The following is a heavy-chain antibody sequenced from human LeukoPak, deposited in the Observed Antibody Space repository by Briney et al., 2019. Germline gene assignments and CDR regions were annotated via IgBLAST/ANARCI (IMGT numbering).Heavy chain of an antibody. J-gene: IGHJ4*02. CDR2: ISSSSSYI. Sequence: PGGSLRLSCAASGFTFSSYSMNWVRQAPGKGLEWVSSISSSSSYIYYADSVKGRFTISRDNAKNSLYLQMNSLRAEDTAVYYCARPSIAAAGTSLDYWGQGTLVTVSS. V-gene: IGHV3-21*01. CDR3: ARPSIAAAGTSLDY. CDR1: GFTFSSYS. D-gene: IGHD6-13*01.